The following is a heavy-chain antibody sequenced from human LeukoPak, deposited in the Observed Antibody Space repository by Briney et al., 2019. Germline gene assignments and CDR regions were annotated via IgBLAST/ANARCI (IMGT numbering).Heavy chain of an antibody. CDR2: IYYSGST. V-gene: IGHV4-59*12. CDR3: ASLGISPFDY. D-gene: IGHD2/OR15-2a*01. J-gene: IGHJ4*02. Sequence: SETLSLTCTVSGGSISSYYWSWIRQPPGKGLEWIGYIYYSGSTNYNPSLKSRVTISVDKSKNQFSLKLSSVTAADTTVYYCASLGISPFDYWGQGTLVTVSS. CDR1: GGSISSYY.